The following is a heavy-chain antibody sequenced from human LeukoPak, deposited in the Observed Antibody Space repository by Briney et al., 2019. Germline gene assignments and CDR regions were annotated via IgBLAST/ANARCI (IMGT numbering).Heavy chain of an antibody. Sequence: GGSLRLSCAASGFTFSSYSMNWVRQAPGKGLEWVSYISTGSSTIYYADSVKGRFTISRDNAENSLYLQMNNLRAEDTAVYYCAKGDFWSGYYGYWGQGTLVTVSS. V-gene: IGHV3-48*01. D-gene: IGHD3-3*01. CDR1: GFTFSSYS. CDR3: AKGDFWSGYYGY. CDR2: ISTGSSTI. J-gene: IGHJ4*02.